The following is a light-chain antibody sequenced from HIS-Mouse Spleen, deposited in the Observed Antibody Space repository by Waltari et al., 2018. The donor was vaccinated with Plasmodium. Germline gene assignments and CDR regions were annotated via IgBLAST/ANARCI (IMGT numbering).Light chain of an antibody. CDR2: KVS. CDR3: MQGTHWPRT. Sequence: DVVMTQSPLSLPVTLGQPASISCTSSQSLVHSDGNTYLNWFQHRPGQSPRRLIYKVSNRDSGVPDRFSGSGSGTDFTLKISRVEAEDVGVYYCMQGTHWPRTFGQGTKLEIK. V-gene: IGKV2-30*02. CDR1: QSLVHSDGNTY. J-gene: IGKJ2*01.